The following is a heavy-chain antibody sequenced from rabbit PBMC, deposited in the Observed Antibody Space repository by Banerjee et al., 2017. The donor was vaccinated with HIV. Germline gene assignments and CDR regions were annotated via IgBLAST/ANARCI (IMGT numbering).Heavy chain of an antibody. CDR3: ARDLAGVTGWNFDL. CDR1: GFTISSYHT. CDR2: INTSSGNT. D-gene: IGHD4-1*01. J-gene: IGHJ4*01. Sequence: QEQLKETGGGLVQPGESLTLSCKASGFTISSYHTGWVRQAPGKGPEWIGCINTSSGNTVYAGWAKGRFTISKTSSTTVTLQMTSLTAADTATYFCARDLAGVTGWNFDLWGQGTLVTVS. V-gene: IGHV1S45*01.